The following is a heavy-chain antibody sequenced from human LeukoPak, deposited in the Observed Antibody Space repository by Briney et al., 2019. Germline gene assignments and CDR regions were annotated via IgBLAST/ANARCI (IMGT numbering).Heavy chain of an antibody. J-gene: IGHJ4*02. CDR2: LKSKTDGGTT. V-gene: IGHV3-15*01. CDR3: TTGTSGWSS. D-gene: IGHD6-19*01. Sequence: GGSLRLSCAASGFTFNNAWMSWVRQAPGRGLEWVGHLKSKTDGGTTDYGAPVKGRFTISRDDSKNTLYLQMNSLKIEDTAVYYCTTGTSGWSSWGQGTLVTVSS. CDR1: GFTFNNAW.